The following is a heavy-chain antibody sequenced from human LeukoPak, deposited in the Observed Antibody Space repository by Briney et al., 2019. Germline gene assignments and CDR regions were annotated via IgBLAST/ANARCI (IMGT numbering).Heavy chain of an antibody. CDR1: GFIFSGSD. D-gene: IGHD3-16*01. CDR2: IRSKANNYAT. J-gene: IGHJ6*02. Sequence: PGGSLKLSSAASGFIFSGSDMHWVRQASGKGLEWVGRIRSKANNYATAYAASVKGRFTISRDDSKNTAYPQMNSLKTEDTAVYYCTYYRTGGLVGGSAYYYGMDVWGQGTTVTVSS. V-gene: IGHV3-73*01. CDR3: TYYRTGGLVGGSAYYYGMDV.